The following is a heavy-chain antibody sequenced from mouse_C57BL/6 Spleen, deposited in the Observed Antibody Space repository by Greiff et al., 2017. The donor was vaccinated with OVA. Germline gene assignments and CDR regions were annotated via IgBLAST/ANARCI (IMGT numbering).Heavy chain of an antibody. Sequence: QVHVKQPGAELVKPGASVKLSCKASGYTFTSYWMQWVKQRPGQGLEWIGEIDPSDSYTNYNQKFKGKATLTVDTSSSTAYMHLSSLTSEDSAVYYCARGDSSASYWGQGTLVTVSA. CDR3: ARGDSSASY. CDR2: IDPSDSYT. J-gene: IGHJ3*01. CDR1: GYTFTSYW. D-gene: IGHD3-2*02. V-gene: IGHV1-50*01.